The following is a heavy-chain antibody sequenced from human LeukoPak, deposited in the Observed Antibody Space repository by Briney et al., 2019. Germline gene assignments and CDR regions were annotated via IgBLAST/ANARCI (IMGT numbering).Heavy chain of an antibody. D-gene: IGHD2-15*01. CDR2: IYPGDSDT. Sequence: GESLKISCRGSGYSFTSYWIGWVRQMPGKGLEWMGIIYPGDSDTRYSPSFQGQVTISADKSISTAYLQWSSLKASDTAMYYCARHRGRGSSNSDGFDPWGQGTLVTVSS. CDR3: ARHRGRGSSNSDGFDP. J-gene: IGHJ5*02. CDR1: GYSFTSYW. V-gene: IGHV5-51*01.